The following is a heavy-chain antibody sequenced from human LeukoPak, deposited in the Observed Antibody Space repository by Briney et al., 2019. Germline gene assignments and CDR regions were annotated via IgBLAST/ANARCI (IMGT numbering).Heavy chain of an antibody. CDR2: ISYDGSNK. CDR1: GFTFSSYA. J-gene: IGHJ4*02. D-gene: IGHD3-16*01. Sequence: GGSLRLSCAASGFTFSSYAMHWVRQAPGKGLEWVAVISYDGSNKYYADSVKGRFTISRDNSKNTLYLQMNSLRAEDTAVYYCAREDPYYDYVWGSLDYWGQGTLVTVSP. V-gene: IGHV3-30-3*01. CDR3: AREDPYYDYVWGSLDY.